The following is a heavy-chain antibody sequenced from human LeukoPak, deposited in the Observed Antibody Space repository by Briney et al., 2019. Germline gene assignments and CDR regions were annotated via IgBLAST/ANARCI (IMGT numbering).Heavy chain of an antibody. V-gene: IGHV4-34*01. D-gene: IGHD1-1*01. CDR2: INYGGDT. CDR1: GGSFSGYD. Sequence: PSETLSLTCGVDGGSFSGYDWTWVCQPPGKGLEWIGQINYGGDTNYNPSLKSRVTISVDTSKNQFSLKVTSVTAADTAVYYCARGLGWKVTPMGLFYMDVWGEGATVTVSS. J-gene: IGHJ6*03. CDR3: ARGLGWKVTPMGLFYMDV.